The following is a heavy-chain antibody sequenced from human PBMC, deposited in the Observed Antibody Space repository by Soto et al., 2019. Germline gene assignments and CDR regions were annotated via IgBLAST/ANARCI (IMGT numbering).Heavy chain of an antibody. Sequence: QVQMLESGGGVVQPGRSLRLSCAASGFTFSDYDMHWVRQAPGKGLEWVAGLARDGNNKNYRDSVEGRFTISRDNSKDTLYVQMNSLRPEDSAIYYCARGILGGWDFWGQGTLVTVSS. V-gene: IGHV3-30-3*01. CDR1: GFTFSDYD. J-gene: IGHJ1*01. CDR3: ARGILGGWDF. D-gene: IGHD1-26*01. CDR2: LARDGNNK.